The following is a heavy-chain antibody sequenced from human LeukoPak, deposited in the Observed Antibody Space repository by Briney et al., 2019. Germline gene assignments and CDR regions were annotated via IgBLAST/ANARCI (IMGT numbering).Heavy chain of an antibody. J-gene: IGHJ3*02. V-gene: IGHV4-59*11. CDR1: GGSISSHY. D-gene: IGHD3-22*01. CDR3: TRLLDNDSSGYPDTFDM. CDR2: FYYSGST. Sequence: SETLSLTCTVSGGSISSHYWSWIRQPPGKGLGWIGYFYYSGSTNYNPSLQSRVTISVDTSKNHFSLKLTSVTAADTAVYYCTRLLDNDSSGYPDTFDMWGQGTMVTVSS.